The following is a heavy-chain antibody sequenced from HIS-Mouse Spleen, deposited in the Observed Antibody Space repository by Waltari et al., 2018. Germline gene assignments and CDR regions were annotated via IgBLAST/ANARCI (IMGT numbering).Heavy chain of an antibody. CDR3: AKDKHHAFDY. CDR1: GFTFSSYG. CDR2: ISYDGSNK. Sequence: QVQLVESGGGVVQPGRSLRLSCAASGFTFSSYGMHWVRQAPGKGLEWVAVISYDGSNKYYDDSMKGRFAISRDNSKNTLYLQMNSLRAEDTAVYYCAKDKHHAFDYWGQGTLVTVSS. V-gene: IGHV3-30*18. J-gene: IGHJ4*02.